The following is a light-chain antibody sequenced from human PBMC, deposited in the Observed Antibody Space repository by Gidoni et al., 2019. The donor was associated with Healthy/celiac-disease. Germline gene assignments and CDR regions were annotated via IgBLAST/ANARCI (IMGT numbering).Light chain of an antibody. CDR3: QQYGSSAYT. CDR1: QSVSSSY. CDR2: GAS. J-gene: IGKJ2*01. Sequence: EIVLTQSPGTLSLSPGQRATLSCRASQSVSSSYLALYQQKTGQAPRLLIYGASSRATGIPDRFSGSGSGTDFTLTISRLEPEDFAVYYCQQYGSSAYTFXXXTKLEIK. V-gene: IGKV3-20*01.